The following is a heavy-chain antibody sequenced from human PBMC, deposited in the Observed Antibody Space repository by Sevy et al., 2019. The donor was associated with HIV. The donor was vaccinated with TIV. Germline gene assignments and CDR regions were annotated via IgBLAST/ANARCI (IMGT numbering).Heavy chain of an antibody. V-gene: IGHV7-4-1*02. J-gene: IGHJ4*02. CDR2: INTNTGNP. D-gene: IGHD5-18*01. CDR1: GYNIKNYA. Sequence: ASVKVSCKASGYNIKNYAINWVRQAPGQGLEWMGWINTNTGNPTYAQDFKGRFVFSLDTSVSTAYLQITGLEAEDTAIYFCASPFLYSNAPEADYWGQGTLVTVSS. CDR3: ASPFLYSNAPEADY.